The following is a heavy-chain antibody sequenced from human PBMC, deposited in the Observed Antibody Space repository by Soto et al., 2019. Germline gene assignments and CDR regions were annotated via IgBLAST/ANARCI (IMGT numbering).Heavy chain of an antibody. CDR2: ISGSGGST. V-gene: IGHV3-23*01. J-gene: IGHJ5*02. Sequence: GGSLRLSCAASGFTFSSYAMSWVRQAPGKGLEWVSAISGSGGSTYYAASVKGRFTISRDNSKNTLYLQMNSLRAEDTAVYYCAKGYDILTGFEPWGQGTLVTVSS. CDR1: GFTFSSYA. CDR3: AKGYDILTGFEP. D-gene: IGHD3-9*01.